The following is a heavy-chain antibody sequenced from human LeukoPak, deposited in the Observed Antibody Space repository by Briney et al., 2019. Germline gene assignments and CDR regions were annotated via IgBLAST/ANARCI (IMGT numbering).Heavy chain of an antibody. CDR1: GFTVSSND. J-gene: IGHJ4*02. Sequence: GGSLRLSCAASGFTVSSNDMSWVRQAPGKGLDWVSNIYSGGSTYYADSVKGRFTISRDNSKNTLYLQMNSLRAEDTAVYYCAKEMGDIVVVPAATTGVFDYWGQGTLVTVSS. V-gene: IGHV3-66*01. D-gene: IGHD2-2*01. CDR2: IYSGGST. CDR3: AKEMGDIVVVPAATTGVFDY.